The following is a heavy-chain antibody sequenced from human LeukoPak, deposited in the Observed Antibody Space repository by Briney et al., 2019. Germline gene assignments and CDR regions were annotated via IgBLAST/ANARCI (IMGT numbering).Heavy chain of an antibody. CDR3: AREGVVGYYFDY. D-gene: IGHD2-21*01. V-gene: IGHV3-66*01. CDR1: GFTVSSNY. J-gene: IGHJ4*02. CDR2: IYSGGST. Sequence: GGSLRLSCAASGFTVSSNYMSWVRQAPGKGLEWVSVIYSGGSTYYADSVKGRFTISSDNSKNTLYLQMNSLRAEDTAVYYCAREGVVGYYFDYWGQGTLVTVSS.